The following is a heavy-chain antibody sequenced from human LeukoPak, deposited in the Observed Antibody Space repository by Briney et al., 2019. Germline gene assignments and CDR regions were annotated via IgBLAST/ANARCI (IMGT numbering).Heavy chain of an antibody. V-gene: IGHV1-24*01. J-gene: IGHJ4*02. CDR3: ARVGFGSKLNDY. D-gene: IGHD3-10*01. CDR1: GYTLTELS. Sequence: ASVKVSCKVSGYTLTELSMHWVRQAPGKGLEWMGGFDPEDGETIYAQKFQGRVTMTEDTSTDTAYMELSSLRSEDTAVYYCARVGFGSKLNDYWGQGTLVTVSS. CDR2: FDPEDGET.